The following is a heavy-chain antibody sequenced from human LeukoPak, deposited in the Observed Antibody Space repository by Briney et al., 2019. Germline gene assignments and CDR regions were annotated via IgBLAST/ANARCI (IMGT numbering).Heavy chain of an antibody. CDR3: ARDSGITMVRGVRGTFFDY. Sequence: GGSLRLSCAASGFTVCSNYMSWVRQAPGKGLEWVSVIYSGGSTYYADSVKGRFTISRDNSKNTLYLQMNSLRAEDTAVYYCARDSGITMVRGVRGTFFDYWGQGTLVTVSS. J-gene: IGHJ4*02. D-gene: IGHD3-10*01. CDR1: GFTVCSNY. CDR2: IYSGGST. V-gene: IGHV3-66*01.